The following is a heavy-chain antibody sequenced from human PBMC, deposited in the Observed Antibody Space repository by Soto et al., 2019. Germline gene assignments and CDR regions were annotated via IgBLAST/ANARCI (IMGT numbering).Heavy chain of an antibody. CDR1: GFTFSNAW. Sequence: PGGSLRLSCAASGFTFSNAWMSWVRQAPGKGLEWVGRIKSKTDGGTTDYAAPVKGRFTISRDDSKNTLYLQMNSLKTEDTAVYYCLPDSSSWPGIVWGQGTLVTVSS. J-gene: IGHJ4*02. V-gene: IGHV3-15*01. D-gene: IGHD6-13*01. CDR2: IKSKTDGGTT. CDR3: LPDSSSWPGIV.